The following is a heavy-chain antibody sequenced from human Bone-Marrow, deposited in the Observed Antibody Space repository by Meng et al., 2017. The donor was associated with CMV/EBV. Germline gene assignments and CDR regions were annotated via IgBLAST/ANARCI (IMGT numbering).Heavy chain of an antibody. V-gene: IGHV3-7*01. CDR2: IKQDGSEK. Sequence: GESLKISCAASGFTFSSYWMSWVRQAPGKGLEWVANIKQDGSEKYYVDSVKGRLTISRDNGNNSLYLHMDSLRAEDTAVYYCARGDGILIFEVVYPYYFDYWGQGGLVTVSS. D-gene: IGHD3-3*01. J-gene: IGHJ4*02. CDR3: ARGDGILIFEVVYPYYFDY. CDR1: GFTFSSYW.